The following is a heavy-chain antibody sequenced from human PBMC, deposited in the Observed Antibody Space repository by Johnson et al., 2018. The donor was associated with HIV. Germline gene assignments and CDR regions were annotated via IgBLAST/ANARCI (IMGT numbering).Heavy chain of an antibody. CDR3: AKEIRGSRGAFDI. D-gene: IGHD1-26*01. CDR1: GFTFSSYG. V-gene: IGHV3-33*06. J-gene: IGHJ3*02. CDR2: IWYDGSNK. Sequence: QVQLVESGGGVVQPGRSLRLSCAASGFTFSSYGMHWVRQAPGKGLEWVAVIWYDGSNKDYADSVKGRFTISRDNSRNTLYLQMNSLRAEDTAMYYCAKEIRGSRGAFDIWGQGTMVTVSS.